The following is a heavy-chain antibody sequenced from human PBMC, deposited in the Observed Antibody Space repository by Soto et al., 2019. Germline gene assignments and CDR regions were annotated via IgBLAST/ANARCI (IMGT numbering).Heavy chain of an antibody. Sequence: QVQLVQSGAEVKKHGASIKVSCKDSGYSLIAYYTHWVRQAPGQGLEWMGRISPKSGAIKFAQKFQGRVTLTWDTSLTTAYMELSSLRSDDPALYYCASPPGYITDGYYFDSWGQGTLVTVSS. D-gene: IGHD2-8*02. V-gene: IGHV1-2*02. J-gene: IGHJ4*02. CDR1: GYSLIAYY. CDR3: ASPPGYITDGYYFDS. CDR2: ISPKSGAI.